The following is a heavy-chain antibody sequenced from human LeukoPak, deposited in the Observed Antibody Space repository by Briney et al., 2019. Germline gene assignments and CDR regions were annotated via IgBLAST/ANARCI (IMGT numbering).Heavy chain of an antibody. J-gene: IGHJ3*02. Sequence: GGSLRLSCAASGFTFSIYGMAWVRQAPGKGLEWVSGISGSGDSTYYAASVKGRFTISRDNSKNTLYLQMNSLRADDTAVYYCAKDRGIWGRGTMVTVSS. CDR2: ISGSGDST. CDR3: AKDRGI. CDR1: GFTFSIYG. V-gene: IGHV3-23*01.